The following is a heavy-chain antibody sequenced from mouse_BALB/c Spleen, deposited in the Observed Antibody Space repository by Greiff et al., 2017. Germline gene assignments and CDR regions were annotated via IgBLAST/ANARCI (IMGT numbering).Heavy chain of an antibody. CDR1: GFSLTGYG. V-gene: IGHV2-6-7*01. CDR2: IWGDGST. CDR3: AREKFGNYWYFDV. D-gene: IGHD2-10*02. J-gene: IGHJ1*01. Sequence: QVQLKESGPGLVAPSQSLSITCTVSGFSLTGYGVNWVRQPPGKGLAWLGMIWGDGSTDYNSALKSRLSLSKDNSKSQVFLKMNSLQTDDTARYYCAREKFGNYWYFDVWGAGTTVTVSS.